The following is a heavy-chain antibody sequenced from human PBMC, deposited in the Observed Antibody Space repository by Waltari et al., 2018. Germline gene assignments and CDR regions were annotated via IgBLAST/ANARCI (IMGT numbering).Heavy chain of an antibody. CDR1: GFTFSSYA. J-gene: IGHJ4*02. Sequence: EVQLLESGGGLVQPGGSLRLSCAASGFTFSSYAMSWVRQAPGKGLEWVSAISGSGGSTYYADSVKGRFTISRDNSKNTLYLQMNSLRAEDTAVYYCASLTLGITMIARDYWGQGTLVTVSS. V-gene: IGHV3-23*01. CDR3: ASLTLGITMIARDY. CDR2: ISGSGGST. D-gene: IGHD3-22*01.